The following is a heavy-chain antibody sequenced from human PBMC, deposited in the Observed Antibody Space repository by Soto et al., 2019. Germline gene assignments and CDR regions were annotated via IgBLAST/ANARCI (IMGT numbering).Heavy chain of an antibody. J-gene: IGHJ1*01. D-gene: IGHD3-10*01. V-gene: IGHV4-34*01. CDR3: ARGRGGVQH. CDR1: GGSFSGYY. CDR2: LNDSGST. Sequence: NPSETLSLTCAVYGGSFSGYYCSWIRQPPGKGLEWIGELNDSGSTNYNASLKSRVSISVDTSKNQFSLKLSSVTAADTAVYYCARGRGGVQHWGQGTLVTVSS.